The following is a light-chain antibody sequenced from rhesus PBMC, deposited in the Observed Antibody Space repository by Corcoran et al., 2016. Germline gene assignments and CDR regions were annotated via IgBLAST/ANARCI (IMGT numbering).Light chain of an antibody. CDR1: QGISIW. Sequence: DIQMTQSPSSLSASVGDRVTITCRASQGISIWLAWYQQKPGKALKLLIYKASTLQSGVPSRFGGSGSGTEFTLTISSLQPEDFATYYCQQHDSAPRTFGQGTKVEIK. CDR2: KAS. CDR3: QQHDSAPRT. V-gene: IGKV1-21*01. J-gene: IGKJ1*01.